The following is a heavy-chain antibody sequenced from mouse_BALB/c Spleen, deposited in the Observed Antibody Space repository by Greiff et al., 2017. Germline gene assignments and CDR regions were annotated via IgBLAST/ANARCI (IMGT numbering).Heavy chain of an antibody. CDR3: ARGSSMIRYFDV. J-gene: IGHJ1*01. D-gene: IGHD2-4*01. CDR2: IDPYYGGT. Sequence: EVQLVESGPELEKPGASVKISCKASGYSFTGYNMNWVKQSNGKSLEWIGNIDPYYGGTSYNQKFKGKATLTVDKSSSTAYMQLKSLTSEDSAVYYCARGSSMIRYFDVWGAGTTVTVSS. V-gene: IGHV1-39*01. CDR1: GYSFTGYN.